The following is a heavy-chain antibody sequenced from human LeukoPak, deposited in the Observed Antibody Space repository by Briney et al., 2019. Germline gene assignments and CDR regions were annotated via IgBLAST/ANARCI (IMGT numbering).Heavy chain of an antibody. CDR3: ARDPVVHTSGWFDTFDI. CDR1: GFTFSSYS. J-gene: IGHJ3*02. V-gene: IGHV3-21*04. Sequence: GGSLRLSCAASGFTFSSYSMNWVRQAPGKGLEWVSSISSSSSYIYYADSVKGRFTIPRDNAKNSLYLQMNSLRAEDTAVYYCARDPVVHTSGWFDTFDIWGQGTMVTVSS. CDR2: ISSSSSYI. D-gene: IGHD6-19*01.